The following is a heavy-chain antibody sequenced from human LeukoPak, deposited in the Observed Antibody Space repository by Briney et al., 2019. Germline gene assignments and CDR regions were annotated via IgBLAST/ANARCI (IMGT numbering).Heavy chain of an antibody. CDR2: INPNSGGT. V-gene: IGHV1-2*02. CDR3: ARGVYRITMVRGVIISFDY. J-gene: IGHJ4*02. D-gene: IGHD3-10*01. Sequence: ASVKVSCKASGYTFTSYGISWVRQAPGQGLEWMGWINPNSGGTNYAQKFQGRVTMTRDTSISTAYVELSRLRSDDTAVYYCARGVYRITMVRGVIISFDYWGQGTLVTVSS. CDR1: GYTFTSYG.